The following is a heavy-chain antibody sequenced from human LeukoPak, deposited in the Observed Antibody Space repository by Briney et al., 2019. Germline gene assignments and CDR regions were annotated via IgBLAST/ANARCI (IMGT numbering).Heavy chain of an antibody. J-gene: IGHJ4*02. D-gene: IGHD1-1*01. CDR3: ARGPFRGYGDY. CDR1: GYTFTNYD. CDR2: MNPSSGNT. V-gene: IGHV1-8*01. Sequence: GASVKVFCKASGYTFTNYDINWVRQATGQGLEWMAWMNPSSGNTGFAQKFQGRFTMTRNTSISTAYMELSSLRFEDTAVYYCARGPFRGYGDYWGQGTLVSVSS.